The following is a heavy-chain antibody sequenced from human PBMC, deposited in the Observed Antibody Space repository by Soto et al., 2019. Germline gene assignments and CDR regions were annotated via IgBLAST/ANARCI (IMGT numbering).Heavy chain of an antibody. CDR3: ARGSRLYYYDSSGSTPNFDY. Sequence: ASVKVSCKASGYTFTSYAMHWVRQAPGQRLEWMGWINAGNGNTKYSQKFQGRVTITRDTSASTAYMELSSLRSEDTAVYYCARGSRLYYYDSSGSTPNFDYWGQGTLVTVSS. CDR1: GYTFTSYA. CDR2: INAGNGNT. D-gene: IGHD3-22*01. J-gene: IGHJ4*02. V-gene: IGHV1-3*01.